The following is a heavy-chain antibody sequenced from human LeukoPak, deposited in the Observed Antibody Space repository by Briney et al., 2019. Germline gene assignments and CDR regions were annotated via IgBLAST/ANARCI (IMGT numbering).Heavy chain of an antibody. Sequence: GRSLRLSCAASGFTFSSYAMHWVRQAPGKGLEWVAVISYDGSNKYYADSVKGRFTISRDHSKNTLYLQMNSLRAEDTAVYYCARDGGSYDGDYWGQGTLVTVSS. CDR3: ARDGGSYDGDY. J-gene: IGHJ4*02. CDR2: ISYDGSNK. V-gene: IGHV3-30*01. CDR1: GFTFSSYA. D-gene: IGHD1-26*01.